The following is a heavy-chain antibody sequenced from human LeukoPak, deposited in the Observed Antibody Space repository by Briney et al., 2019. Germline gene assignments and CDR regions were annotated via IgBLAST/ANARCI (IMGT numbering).Heavy chain of an antibody. V-gene: IGHV1-3*01. CDR1: GYTFTYYA. J-gene: IGHJ4*02. D-gene: IGHD6-19*01. CDR3: ARGGPNRSGWTLDY. CDR2: INGDNGNT. Sequence: GASVKVSCKASGYTFTYYAMHWVRLAPGQRLEWMGWINGDNGNTESTQKFQGRVTITWDTSATTAYMELNSLRSEDTAAYYCARGGPNRSGWTLDYWGQGTLVTVSS.